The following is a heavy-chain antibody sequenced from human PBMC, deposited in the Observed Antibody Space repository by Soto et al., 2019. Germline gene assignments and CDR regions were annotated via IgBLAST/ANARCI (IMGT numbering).Heavy chain of an antibody. Sequence: SEPQSLTYSVYDGFISESDWSWISKHPGKGLEWSGEINHSGSTNYNPSLKSRVTISVDTSKNQFSLKLSSVTAADTAVYYCARGIVVVPAAIGNWFDPWGQGTLVTVSS. D-gene: IGHD2-2*02. V-gene: IGHV4-34*01. CDR1: DGFISESD. CDR3: ARGIVVVPAAIGNWFDP. CDR2: INHSGST. J-gene: IGHJ5*02.